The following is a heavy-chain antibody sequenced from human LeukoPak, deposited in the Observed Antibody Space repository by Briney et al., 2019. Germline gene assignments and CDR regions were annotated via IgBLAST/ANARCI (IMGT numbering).Heavy chain of an antibody. Sequence: GASVKVSCKASGYTFTGYYMHWVRQAPGQGLEWMGWINPNSGGTNYAQKFQGRVTMTRDTSISTAYMELSRLRSDDTAVYYCARGGRDILTGSTAYYFDYWGQGTLVTVSS. J-gene: IGHJ4*02. CDR1: GYTFTGYY. CDR2: INPNSGGT. D-gene: IGHD3-9*01. CDR3: ARGGRDILTGSTAYYFDY. V-gene: IGHV1-2*02.